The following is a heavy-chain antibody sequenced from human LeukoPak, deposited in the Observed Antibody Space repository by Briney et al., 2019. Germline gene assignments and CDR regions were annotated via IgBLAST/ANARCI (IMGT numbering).Heavy chain of an antibody. CDR1: GGSFSNYA. Sequence: ASVKVSCKASGGSFSNYAISWVRQAPGQGLEWMGGIVPILSTTNYARKFQGRVTITADESTSTAYMELSSLRSEDTAVYYCARAQNKDYYDSSGYYTYNWFDPWGQGTLVTVSS. D-gene: IGHD3-22*01. J-gene: IGHJ5*02. V-gene: IGHV1-69*13. CDR3: ARAQNKDYYDSSGYYTYNWFDP. CDR2: IVPILSTT.